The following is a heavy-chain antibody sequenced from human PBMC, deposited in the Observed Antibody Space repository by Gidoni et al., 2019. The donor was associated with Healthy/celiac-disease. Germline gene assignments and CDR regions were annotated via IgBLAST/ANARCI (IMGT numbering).Heavy chain of an antibody. D-gene: IGHD6-13*01. CDR1: GYTFTGYY. CDR3: ARDKSSSWYGYYYYGMDV. Sequence: QVQLVQPGAEVKKPGASVKVSCKASGYTFTGYYMHWVRQAPGQGLEWMGWINPNSGGTNYAQKFQGRVTMTRDTSISTAYMELSRLRSDDTAVYYCARDKSSSWYGYYYYGMDVWGQGTTVTVSS. V-gene: IGHV1-2*02. J-gene: IGHJ6*02. CDR2: INPNSGGT.